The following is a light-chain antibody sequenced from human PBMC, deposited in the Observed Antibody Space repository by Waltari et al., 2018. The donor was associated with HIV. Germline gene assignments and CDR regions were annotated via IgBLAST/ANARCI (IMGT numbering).Light chain of an antibody. V-gene: IGKV3-20*01. CDR3: QQYGGSPT. J-gene: IGKJ1*01. Sequence: EIVLTQSPGTLSLSPGDRATLSCRASASVSSNYVAWYQRKPGQAPRLLLYGASNRATGIPDRFSGRGSGTDFTLTISRLEPEDFALFYCQQYGGSPTFGQGSKVE. CDR1: ASVSSNY. CDR2: GAS.